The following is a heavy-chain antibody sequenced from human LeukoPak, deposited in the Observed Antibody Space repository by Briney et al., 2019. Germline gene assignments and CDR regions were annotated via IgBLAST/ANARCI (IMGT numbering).Heavy chain of an antibody. Sequence: PGGSLGLSCAASGFTFSSYSMNWVRQAPGKGLEWVSSISSSSSYIYYADSVKGRFTISRDNAKNSLYLQMNSLRAEDTAVYYCARTSIYGTTWADYWGQGTLVTVSS. D-gene: IGHD1-7*01. CDR2: ISSSSSYI. J-gene: IGHJ4*02. V-gene: IGHV3-21*01. CDR1: GFTFSSYS. CDR3: ARTSIYGTTWADY.